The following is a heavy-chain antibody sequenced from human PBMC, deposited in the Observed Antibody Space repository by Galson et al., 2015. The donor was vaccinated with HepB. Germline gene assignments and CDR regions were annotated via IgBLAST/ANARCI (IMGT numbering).Heavy chain of an antibody. CDR1: GYTFTNYA. D-gene: IGHD6-19*01. V-gene: IGHV1-3*04. CDR2: INTGNGNT. Sequence: SVKVSCKASGYTFTNYAMHWVRQAPGQRLEWLGWINTGNGNTEYSQKFQGRVTITRDTSASTAYMELSSLRSEDTAVYYCAREAIVTTMGALKWLVPANWFDPWGQGTLVTVSS. J-gene: IGHJ5*02. CDR3: AREAIVTTMGALKWLVPANWFDP.